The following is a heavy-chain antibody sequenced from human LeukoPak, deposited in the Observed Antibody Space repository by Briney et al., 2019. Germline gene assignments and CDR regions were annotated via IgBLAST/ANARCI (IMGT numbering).Heavy chain of an antibody. CDR2: ISYDGSNK. V-gene: IGHV3-30*18. D-gene: IGHD3-10*01. J-gene: IGHJ4*02. CDR1: GFTFSSYG. Sequence: PGGSLRLSCAASGFTFSSYGMHWVRQAPGKGLEWVAVISYDGSNKYYADSVKGRFTISRDNSKNTLYLQMNSLRAEDTAVYYCAEDQALYYYGSGSYLDYWGQGTLVTVSS. CDR3: AEDQALYYYGSGSYLDY.